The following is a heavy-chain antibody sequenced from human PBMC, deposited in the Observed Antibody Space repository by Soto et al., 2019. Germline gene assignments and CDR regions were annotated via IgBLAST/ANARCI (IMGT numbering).Heavy chain of an antibody. Sequence: SVKVSCKASGGTFSSYAISWVRQAPGQGLEWLGGITPIFGTANYAQKFQGRVTITADESTSTAHMELSRLRSEDTAVYYCARDYGHDCSGGRCYFYFWGQGTLVTVSS. CDR1: GGTFSSYA. V-gene: IGHV1-69*13. CDR3: ARDYGHDCSGGRCYFYF. J-gene: IGHJ4*02. D-gene: IGHD2-15*01. CDR2: ITPIFGTA.